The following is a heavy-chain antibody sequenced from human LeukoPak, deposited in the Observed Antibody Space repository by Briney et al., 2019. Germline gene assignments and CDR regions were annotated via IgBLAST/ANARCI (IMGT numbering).Heavy chain of an antibody. CDR1: GGTFSSYA. Sequence: ASVKVSCKASGGTFSSYAISWVRQAPGQGLEWMGGIIPIFGTADYAQKFQGRVTITADESTSTAYMELSSLRSEDTAVYYCAREFSGADGDFWSGYYEVYFDYWGQGTLVTVSS. CDR2: IIPIFGTA. D-gene: IGHD3-3*01. CDR3: AREFSGADGDFWSGYYEVYFDY. J-gene: IGHJ4*02. V-gene: IGHV1-69*13.